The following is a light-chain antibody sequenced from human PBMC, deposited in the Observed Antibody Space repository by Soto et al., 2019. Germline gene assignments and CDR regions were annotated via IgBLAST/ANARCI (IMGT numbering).Light chain of an antibody. J-gene: IGKJ1*01. CDR2: GAS. CDR1: QSISSH. V-gene: IGKV3-15*01. Sequence: EIVMTQSPGTLSVSTGERATLSCRASQSISSHLAWYQQKPGQAPRLLIHGASTRATGIPARFSGSGSGTEFTLVISSLQSEDFAVYYCQQYHYWWAFGQGTKVDIK. CDR3: QQYHYWWA.